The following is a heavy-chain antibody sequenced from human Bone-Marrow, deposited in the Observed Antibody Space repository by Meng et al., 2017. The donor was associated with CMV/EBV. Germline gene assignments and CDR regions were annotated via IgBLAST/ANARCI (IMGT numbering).Heavy chain of an antibody. CDR1: GGSVSSGSYY. J-gene: IGHJ6*02. D-gene: IGHD2-2*01. CDR2: IYYSGST. CDR3: ARDLVYCSSTSRRSYGMAV. V-gene: IGHV4-61*01. Sequence: SETLSLTCTVSGGSVSSGSYYWSWIRQPPGKGLEWIGYIYYSGSTNYSPSLKSRVTISVDTSKNQFSLKLSSVTAADTAVYYCARDLVYCSSTSRRSYGMAVWGQGTMVTVSS.